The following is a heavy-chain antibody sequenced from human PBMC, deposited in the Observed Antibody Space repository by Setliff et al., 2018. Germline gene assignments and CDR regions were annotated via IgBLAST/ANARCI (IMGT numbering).Heavy chain of an antibody. CDR2: VSDDGTNT. D-gene: IGHD3-16*01. J-gene: IGHJ6*03. CDR3: ARDQGRLGSYSHFYYMDV. Sequence: HPGGSLRLSCAASTASEVTISSRAIHWVRQAPGKGLEWVAAVSDDGTNTYYADSVRGRFTVSRDVSRHTVYLQMSSLRADDTALYYCARDQGRLGSYSHFYYMDVWGKGTTVTVSS. CDR1: TASEVTISSRA. V-gene: IGHV3-30*03.